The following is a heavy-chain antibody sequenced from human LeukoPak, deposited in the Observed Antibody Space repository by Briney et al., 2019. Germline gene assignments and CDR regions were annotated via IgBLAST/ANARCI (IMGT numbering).Heavy chain of an antibody. Sequence: ASVKVSCKASGYTFTSYGISWVRQAPGQGLEWMGCISAYNGNTNYAQKLQGRVTMTTDTSTSTAYMELRSLRSDDTAVYYCASGYIPMARGVITLDYWGQGTLVTVSS. D-gene: IGHD3-10*01. J-gene: IGHJ4*02. CDR3: ASGYIPMARGVITLDY. CDR1: GYTFTSYG. CDR2: ISAYNGNT. V-gene: IGHV1-18*01.